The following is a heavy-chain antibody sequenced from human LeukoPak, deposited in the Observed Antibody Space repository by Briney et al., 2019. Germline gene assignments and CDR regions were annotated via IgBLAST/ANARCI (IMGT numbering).Heavy chain of an antibody. V-gene: IGHV4-31*03. J-gene: IGHJ6*03. CDR1: GGAISSGASY. CDR2: IYYSGTT. CDR3: ARGPHVEYYHYYMDV. Sequence: SETLSLTCTVSGGAISSGASYWNWIRQHPRKGLERIGYIYYSGTTYYNPSLKSRVTISVDTSENQFSLKLNSVTAADTAVHYCARGPHVEYYHYYMDVWGKGTTVTVSS.